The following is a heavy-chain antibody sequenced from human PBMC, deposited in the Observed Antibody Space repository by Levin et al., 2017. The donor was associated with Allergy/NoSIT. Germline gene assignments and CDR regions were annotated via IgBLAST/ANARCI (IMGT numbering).Heavy chain of an antibody. D-gene: IGHD3-3*01. V-gene: IGHV3-48*02. J-gene: IGHJ6*02. CDR3: ATRSGYYGLYYYYGMDV. CDR2: ISSSSSTI. CDR1: GFTFSSYS. Sequence: GGSLRLSCAASGFTFSSYSMNWVRQAPGKGLEWVSYISSSSSTIYYADSVKGRFTISRDNAKNSLYLQMNSLRDEDTAVYYCATRSGYYGLYYYYGMDVWGQGTTVTVSS.